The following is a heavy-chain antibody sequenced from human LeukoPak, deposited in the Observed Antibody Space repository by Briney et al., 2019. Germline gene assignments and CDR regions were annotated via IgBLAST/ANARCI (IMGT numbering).Heavy chain of an antibody. D-gene: IGHD4-17*01. J-gene: IGHJ4*02. V-gene: IGHV3-48*03. CDR1: GFTFSSYE. Sequence: GGSLRLSCAASGFTFSSYEMNWVRQAPGKGLEWVSYISSSGSTIYYADSVKGRFTISRDNSKNTLYLQMNSLRAEDTAVYYCAKVFTVTPNFDYWGQGTLVTVSS. CDR2: ISSSGSTI. CDR3: AKVFTVTPNFDY.